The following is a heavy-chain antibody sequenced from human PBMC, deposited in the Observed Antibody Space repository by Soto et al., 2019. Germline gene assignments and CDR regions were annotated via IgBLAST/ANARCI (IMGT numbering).Heavy chain of an antibody. CDR3: ATLIYYDYGLGTFYYMDV. CDR1: GGSISSYY. V-gene: IGHV4-59*08. Sequence: SETLSLTCTVSGGSISSYYWSWIRQPPGKGLEWIGYIYYSGSTNYNPSLKSRVTISVDTSKNQFSLKLSSVTAADTAVYYCATLIYYDYGLGTFYYMDVWGKGTMVTVSS. D-gene: IGHD3-10*01. CDR2: IYYSGST. J-gene: IGHJ6*03.